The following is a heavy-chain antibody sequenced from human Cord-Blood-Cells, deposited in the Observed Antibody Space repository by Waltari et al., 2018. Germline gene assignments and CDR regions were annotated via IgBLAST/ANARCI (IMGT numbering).Heavy chain of an antibody. D-gene: IGHD7-27*01. J-gene: IGHJ3*02. V-gene: IGHV1-2*02. CDR2: INPNSGGT. Sequence: QVQLVQSGAEVKKPGASVKVSCKASGYTFTGYYMHWVRQAPGQGLEWMGWINPNSGGTNYAQKFQGRVTMTRDTSISTAYMELSRLRSDDTAVYYCARFTLTGVTMTYAFDIWGQGTMVTVSS. CDR1: GYTFTGYY. CDR3: ARFTLTGVTMTYAFDI.